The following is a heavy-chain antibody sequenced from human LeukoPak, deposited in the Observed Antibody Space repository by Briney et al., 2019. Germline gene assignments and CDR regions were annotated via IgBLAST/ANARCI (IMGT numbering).Heavy chain of an antibody. V-gene: IGHV1-58*02. CDR1: GFTFTSSA. CDR3: AAATYYYDSSGYPGVGFFDP. Sequence: SVKVSCKASGFTFTSSAMQWVRQARGQRLEWIGWIVVGSGNTNYAQKFQERVTITRDMSTSTAYMELSSLRSEDTAVYYCAAATYYYDSSGYPGVGFFDPWGQGTLVTVSS. J-gene: IGHJ5*02. D-gene: IGHD3-22*01. CDR2: IVVGSGNT.